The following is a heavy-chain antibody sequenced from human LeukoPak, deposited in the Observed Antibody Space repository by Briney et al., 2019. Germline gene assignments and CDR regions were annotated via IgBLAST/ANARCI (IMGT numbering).Heavy chain of an antibody. CDR3: ARLVTRYYGAGRYYIDY. V-gene: IGHV4-59*08. J-gene: IGHJ4*02. CDR1: GGSISSYY. D-gene: IGHD3-10*01. Sequence: SETLSLTCTVSGGSISSYYWSWIRQPPGKGLEWIGYIYYSGSTNYNPSLKSRVTISVDTSKNQFSLKLSSVTAADTAVYYCARLVTRYYGAGRYYIDYWGQGTLVTVSS. CDR2: IYYSGST.